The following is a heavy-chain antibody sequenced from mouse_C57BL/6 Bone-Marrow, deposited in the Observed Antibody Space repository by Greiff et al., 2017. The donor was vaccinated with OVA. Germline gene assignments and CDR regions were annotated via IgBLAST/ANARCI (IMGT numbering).Heavy chain of an antibody. Sequence: VQLQQPGAELVRPGSSVKLSCKASGYTFTSYWMHWVKQRPIQGLEWIGNIDPSDSETHYNQKFKDKATLTVDKSSSPAYMQLSSLTSEDSAVYDWAREGSSGSHGDWGQGTALTVSS. CDR3: AREGSSGSHGD. V-gene: IGHV1-52*01. D-gene: IGHD3-2*02. CDR1: GYTFTSYW. CDR2: IDPSDSET. J-gene: IGHJ2*01.